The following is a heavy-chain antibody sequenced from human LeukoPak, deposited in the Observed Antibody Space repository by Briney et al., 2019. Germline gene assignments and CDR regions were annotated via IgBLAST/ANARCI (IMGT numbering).Heavy chain of an antibody. D-gene: IGHD3-10*02. CDR1: GGSISPYY. CDR3: ARSTGTTMFIDY. CDR2: IYYSGNT. Sequence: SETLSLTCTVSGGSISPYYWSWVRQPPGKGLEWLGYIYYSGNTDYNPSLKSRVAISVDTSKDQFSLKLSSVTAADTAVYYCARSTGTTMFIDYWGQGTLVTVSS. V-gene: IGHV4-59*01. J-gene: IGHJ4*02.